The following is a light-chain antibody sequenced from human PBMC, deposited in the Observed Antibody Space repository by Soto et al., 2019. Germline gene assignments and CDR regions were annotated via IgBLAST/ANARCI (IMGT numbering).Light chain of an antibody. Sequence: MTYPPSMRSACVVEKVYITCRASQSISSYLNWYQQKPGKAPKLLIYAASSLQSGVPSRFSGSGSGTDFTLTISRLQPEDFATYCCQQSYSHTVKFGQGTKVDIK. V-gene: IGKV1-39*01. CDR2: AAS. CDR3: QQSYSHTVK. CDR1: QSISSY. J-gene: IGKJ1*01.